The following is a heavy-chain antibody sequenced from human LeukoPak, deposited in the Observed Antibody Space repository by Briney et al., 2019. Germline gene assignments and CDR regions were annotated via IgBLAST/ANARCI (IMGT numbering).Heavy chain of an antibody. CDR3: ARDAIVAGATWYYYYYMDV. Sequence: ASVKVSCKASGYTFTSYYMHWVRQAPGQGLEWMGIINPSGGSTSYAQKFQGRVTMTRDTSTSTVYMELSSLRSEDTAVYYCARDAIVAGATWYYYYYMDVWGKGTTVTVSS. CDR2: INPSGGST. V-gene: IGHV1-46*01. CDR1: GYTFTSYY. J-gene: IGHJ6*03. D-gene: IGHD5-12*01.